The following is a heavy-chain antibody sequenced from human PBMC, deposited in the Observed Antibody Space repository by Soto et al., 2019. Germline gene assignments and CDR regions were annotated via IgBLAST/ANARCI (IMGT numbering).Heavy chain of an antibody. D-gene: IGHD3-10*01. CDR2: IYYSGST. J-gene: IGHJ4*02. V-gene: IGHV4-59*01. CDR1: GGSISSYY. Sequence: SDTLSVTCTVSGGSISSYYWSWIRQPPGKGLEWIGYIYYSGSTYYNPSLKSRVTISVDTSKNQFSLKLSSVAAADTAVYYCARDFGGFGELLLWGQGDLVTVS. CDR3: ARDFGGFGELLL.